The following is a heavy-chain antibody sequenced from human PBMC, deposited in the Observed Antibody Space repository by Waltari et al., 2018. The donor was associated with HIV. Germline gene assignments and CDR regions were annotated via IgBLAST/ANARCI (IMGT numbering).Heavy chain of an antibody. CDR1: GYTFTSYA. V-gene: IGHV1-3*01. D-gene: IGHD3-22*01. J-gene: IGHJ1*01. CDR3: ARGYYYDSSGYFQH. Sequence: QVQLVQSGAEVKKPGASVKVSCKASGYTFTSYAMHWVRQAPGQRLEWMGWINAGNGNTKYSQKFQGRVTITRDTSASTAYMELSSLRSEDTAVYYCARGYYYDSSGYFQHWGQGTLVTVSS. CDR2: INAGNGNT.